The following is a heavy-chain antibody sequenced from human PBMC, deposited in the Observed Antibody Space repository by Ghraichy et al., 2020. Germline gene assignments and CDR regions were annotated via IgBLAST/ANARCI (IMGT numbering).Heavy chain of an antibody. CDR1: GFIFSSYW. Sequence: GGSLRLSCAASGFIFSSYWMSWVRQAPGKGLEWVANIKKDGSEKYYVDSVKGRFTISRDNAKNSLYLQMNSLRAEDTAVYYCARDLGSGWYFDYWGQGIPVTVSS. V-gene: IGHV3-7*01. J-gene: IGHJ4*02. CDR2: IKKDGSEK. CDR3: ARDLGSGWYFDY. D-gene: IGHD6-19*01.